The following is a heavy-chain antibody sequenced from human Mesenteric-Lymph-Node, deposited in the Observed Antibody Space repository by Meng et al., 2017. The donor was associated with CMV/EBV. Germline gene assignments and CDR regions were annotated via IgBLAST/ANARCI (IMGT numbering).Heavy chain of an antibody. CDR1: YIFTSYG. Sequence: YIFTSYGINWVRQAPGQGLEWMGWISPYNGVTNHAQKLQGRVTVTTGTSTSTAYMELRSLRSDDTAVYYCARDLGEYYDILTGDFEYWGQGTLVTVSS. J-gene: IGHJ4*02. CDR3: ARDLGEYYDILTGDFEY. D-gene: IGHD3-9*01. V-gene: IGHV1-18*01. CDR2: ISPYNGVT.